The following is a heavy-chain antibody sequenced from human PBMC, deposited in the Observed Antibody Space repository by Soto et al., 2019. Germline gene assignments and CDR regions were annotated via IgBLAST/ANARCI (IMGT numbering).Heavy chain of an antibody. CDR2: ISSSSNYV. V-gene: IGHV3-21*04. Sequence: GGSLRLSCVASGFTFSSYSMNWVRQAPGKGLEWVSSISSSSNYVYYADSVKGRFTISRDNSKNTLYLQMNSLRAEDTAVYYCARVEYGYWSSHWGQGTLVTVSS. CDR1: GFTFSSYS. D-gene: IGHD5-18*01. J-gene: IGHJ4*02. CDR3: ARVEYGYWSSH.